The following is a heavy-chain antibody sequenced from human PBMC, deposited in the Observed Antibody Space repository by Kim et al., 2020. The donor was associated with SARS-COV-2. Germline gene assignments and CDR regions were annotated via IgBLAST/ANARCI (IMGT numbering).Heavy chain of an antibody. CDR3: AEGDSSSWYDHYYYGMDV. D-gene: IGHD6-13*01. V-gene: IGHV1-69*04. Sequence: SVKVSCKASGGTFSSYAISWVRQAPGQGLEWMGRIIPILGIANYAQKFQGRVTITADKSTSTAYMELSSLRSEDTAVYYCAEGDSSSWYDHYYYGMDVWGQGTTVTVSS. CDR1: GGTFSSYA. CDR2: IIPILGIA. J-gene: IGHJ6*02.